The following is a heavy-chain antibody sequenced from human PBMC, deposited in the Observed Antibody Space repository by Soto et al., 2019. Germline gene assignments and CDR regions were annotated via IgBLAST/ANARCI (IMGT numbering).Heavy chain of an antibody. CDR2: IIPIFGTA. D-gene: IGHD2-8*01. CDR1: GGTFSSYA. CDR3: ARDRHGYCTNGVCYGHYYGMDV. J-gene: IGHJ6*02. Sequence: SVKVSCKASGGTFSSYAISWVRQAPGQGLEWMGGIIPIFGTANYAQKFQGRVTITADESTSTAYMELSSLRSEDTAVYYCARDRHGYCTNGVCYGHYYGMDVWGQGTTVTVS. V-gene: IGHV1-69*13.